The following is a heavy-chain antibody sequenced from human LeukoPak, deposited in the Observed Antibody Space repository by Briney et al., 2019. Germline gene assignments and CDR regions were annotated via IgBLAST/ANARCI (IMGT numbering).Heavy chain of an antibody. D-gene: IGHD3-9*01. Sequence: AESLSLTCAVSGSTFSSYAMSWVRQPPGKGLEWVSDISGSGGSTYYPDSVKGRFTISRENSKNTLYLQMNSLRAEDTAVYYCARVGLRYFDWLSHFDYWGQGTLVTVSS. CDR3: ARVGLRYFDWLSHFDY. CDR2: ISGSGGST. CDR1: GSTFSSYA. J-gene: IGHJ4*02. V-gene: IGHV3-23*01.